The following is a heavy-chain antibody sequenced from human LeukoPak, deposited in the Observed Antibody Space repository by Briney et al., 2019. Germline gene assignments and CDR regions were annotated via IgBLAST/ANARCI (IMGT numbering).Heavy chain of an antibody. CDR1: GYTLTELS. V-gene: IGHV1-24*01. J-gene: IGHJ6*02. CDR2: FDPEDGET. D-gene: IGHD1-7*01. Sequence: ASVKVSCKVSGYTLTELSMHWVRQAPGKGLEWMGGFDPEDGETIYAQKFQGRVTMTEDTSTDTAYMELSSLRSEDTAVYYCATDQLRHYYYGMDVWGQGTTVTVS. CDR3: ATDQLRHYYYGMDV.